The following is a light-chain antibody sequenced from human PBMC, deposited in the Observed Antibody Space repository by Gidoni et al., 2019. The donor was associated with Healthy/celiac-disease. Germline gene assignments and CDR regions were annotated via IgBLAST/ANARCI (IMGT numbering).Light chain of an antibody. CDR3: QSYDSSLSGSGVV. CDR1: SSNIGAGYD. V-gene: IGLV1-40*01. Sequence: QSVLTQPPSVSGAPGQRVTISCTGSSSNIGAGYDVHWYQQLPGTAPKLLIYGNSNRPSGVPDLFSGSKSGTSASLAITWLQAEDEADYYCQSYDSSLSGSGVVFGGGTKLTVL. CDR2: GNS. J-gene: IGLJ2*01.